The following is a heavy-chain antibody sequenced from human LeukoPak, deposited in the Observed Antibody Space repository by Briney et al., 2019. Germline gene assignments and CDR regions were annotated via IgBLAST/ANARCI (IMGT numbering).Heavy chain of an antibody. CDR1: GGSISSYY. V-gene: IGHV4-59*08. CDR3: ARLGVVTTFYYYGMDV. D-gene: IGHD5-12*01. CDR2: IYYSGST. Sequence: PSETLSLTCTVSGGSISSYYWSWIRQPPGKGLEWIGYIYYSGSTNYNPSLKSRVTISVDTSKNQFSLKLSSVTAADTAVYYCARLGVVTTFYYYGMDVWGQGTTVTVSS. J-gene: IGHJ6*02.